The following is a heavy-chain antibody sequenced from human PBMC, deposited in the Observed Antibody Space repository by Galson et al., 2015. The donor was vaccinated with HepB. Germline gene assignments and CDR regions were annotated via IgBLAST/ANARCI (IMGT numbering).Heavy chain of an antibody. CDR2: IYHSGST. D-gene: IGHD6-19*01. J-gene: IGHJ4*02. V-gene: IGHV4-59*01. CDR3: ARGGQWLVQPPYY. CDR1: GGPISSYY. Sequence: QVQLQESGPGLVKPSETLSLTCTVSGGPISSYYWSWIRQPPGKGLEWIGYIYHSGSTNYNPSLKSRVTISVDTSKNQFSLKLSSVTAADTAVYYCARGGQWLVQPPYYWGQGTLVTVSS.